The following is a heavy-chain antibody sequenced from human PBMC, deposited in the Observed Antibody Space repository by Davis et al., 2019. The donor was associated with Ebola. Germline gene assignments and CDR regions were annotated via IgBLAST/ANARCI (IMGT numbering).Heavy chain of an antibody. CDR2: INPNSGGT. D-gene: IGHD6-6*01. CDR1: GYTFTSYG. J-gene: IGHJ4*02. Sequence: ASVKVSCKASGYTFTSYGISWVRQAPGQGLEWMGRINPNSGGTNYAQKFQGRVTMTRDTSISTAYMELSRLRSDDTAVYYCARGGAARGVPLFDYWGQGTLVTVSS. V-gene: IGHV1-2*06. CDR3: ARGGAARGVPLFDY.